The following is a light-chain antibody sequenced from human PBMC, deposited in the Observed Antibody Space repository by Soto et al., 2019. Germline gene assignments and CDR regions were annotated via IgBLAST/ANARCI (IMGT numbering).Light chain of an antibody. Sequence: DIQMTQSPSTLSASVGDRVTITCRASQSISSWLAWYQRKPGKAPKLLIYDASSLESGVPSRFSGSGSGTEFTLTISSLQPDDFATYYCQQYNSYSRFWTFGQGTKVEIK. CDR3: QQYNSYSRFWT. CDR2: DAS. V-gene: IGKV1-5*01. J-gene: IGKJ1*01. CDR1: QSISSW.